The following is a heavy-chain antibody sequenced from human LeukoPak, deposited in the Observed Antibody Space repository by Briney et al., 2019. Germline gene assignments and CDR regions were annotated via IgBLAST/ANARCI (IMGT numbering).Heavy chain of an antibody. Sequence: GASVKVSCKASGYTFTGYYMHWVRQAPGQGLEWMGWISAYNGNTNYAQKLQGRVTMTTDTSTSTAYTELRSLRSDDTAVYCCARDGWDSSGYLFDYWGQGTLVTVSS. V-gene: IGHV1-18*04. CDR1: GYTFTGYY. J-gene: IGHJ4*02. CDR2: ISAYNGNT. D-gene: IGHD3-22*01. CDR3: ARDGWDSSGYLFDY.